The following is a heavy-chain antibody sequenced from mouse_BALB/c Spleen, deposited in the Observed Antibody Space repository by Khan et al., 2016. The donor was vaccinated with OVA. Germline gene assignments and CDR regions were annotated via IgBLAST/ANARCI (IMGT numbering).Heavy chain of an antibody. V-gene: IGHV14-3*02. J-gene: IGHJ3*01. CDR1: GFNIKDTY. Sequence: EVQLQQSGAELVKPGASVKLSCSASGFNIKDTYMHWVKQRPEQGLDWIGRIDPVNGNTKYDPKFQGKATLTADTSSNTAYLQVSSLTSEDTAVYYCARDYWDVFAYWGQGTLVTVSA. D-gene: IGHD4-1*01. CDR3: ARDYWDVFAY. CDR2: IDPVNGNT.